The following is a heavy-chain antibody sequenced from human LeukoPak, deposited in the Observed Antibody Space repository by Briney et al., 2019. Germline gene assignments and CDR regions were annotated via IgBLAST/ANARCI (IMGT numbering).Heavy chain of an antibody. CDR3: ARDRGGRLLHDAFDI. V-gene: IGHV1-69*13. CDR2: IIPIFGTA. Sequence: SVKVSCKASGGTFSSYAISWVRQAPGQGLESMGGIIPIFGTANYAQKFQGRVTITADESTSTAYMELSSLRSEDTAVYYCARDRGGRLLHDAFDIWGQGTMVTVSS. J-gene: IGHJ3*02. D-gene: IGHD2/OR15-2a*01. CDR1: GGTFSSYA.